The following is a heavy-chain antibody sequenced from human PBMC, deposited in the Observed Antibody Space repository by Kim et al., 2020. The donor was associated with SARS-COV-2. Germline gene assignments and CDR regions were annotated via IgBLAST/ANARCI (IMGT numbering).Heavy chain of an antibody. J-gene: IGHJ6*02. Sequence: ASVKVSCKASGYTFTSYYMHWVRQAPGQGLEWMGIINPSGGSTSYAQKFQGRVTMTRDTSTSTVYMELSSLRSEDTAVYYCAREEPYGATVTTLRYYYYYYGMDVWGQGTTVTVSS. V-gene: IGHV1-46*01. CDR1: GYTFTSYY. CDR2: INPSGGST. CDR3: AREEPYGATVTTLRYYYYYYGMDV. D-gene: IGHD4-17*01.